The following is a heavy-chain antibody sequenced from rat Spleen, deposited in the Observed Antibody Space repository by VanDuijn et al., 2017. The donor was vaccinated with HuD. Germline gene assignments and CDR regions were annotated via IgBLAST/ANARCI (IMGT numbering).Heavy chain of an antibody. CDR2: ITSGGSNT. CDR3: AKGGSYAYYVMDA. CDR1: GFTFSSFA. V-gene: IGHV5-25*01. D-gene: IGHD1-3*01. J-gene: IGHJ4*01. Sequence: EVQLVESGGGLVQPGRSLKLSCAASGFTFSSFAMAWVRQAPKKGLEWVATITSGGSNTYYPDPVKGRFTISRDNAKSTLYLQMDSLRSEDTATYYCAKGGSYAYYVMDAWGQGASVTVSS.